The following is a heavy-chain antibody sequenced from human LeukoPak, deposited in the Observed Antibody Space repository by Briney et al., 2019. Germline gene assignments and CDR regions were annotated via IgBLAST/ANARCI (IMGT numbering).Heavy chain of an antibody. J-gene: IGHJ6*04. V-gene: IGHV3-49*04. Sequence: GGSLRLSCTASRFTFGDYAMSCVRQAPGKGLEWVGFIRGKAYGGTTEYAASVKGRFTISRDDSKSIAYLQMNSLKTEDTAVYYCTRGKVPAARNYYYYGMDVWGKGSTVTVSS. CDR2: IRGKAYGGTT. D-gene: IGHD2-2*01. CDR3: TRGKVPAARNYYYYGMDV. CDR1: RFTFGDYA.